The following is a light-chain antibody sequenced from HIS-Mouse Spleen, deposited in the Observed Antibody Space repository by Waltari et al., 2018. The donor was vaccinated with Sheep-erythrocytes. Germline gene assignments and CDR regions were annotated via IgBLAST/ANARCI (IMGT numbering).Light chain of an antibody. CDR3: SSYADSNNWV. V-gene: IGLV1-44*01. J-gene: IGLJ3*02. CDR1: SSNTGSNT. Sequence: QSVLPQPPPASGTPGQRVTIPCSGSSSNTGSNTVNWYHQLPGTAPKLMIYEVSKRPSGVPDRFSGSKSGNTASLTVSGLQAEDEADYYCSSYADSNNWVFGGGTKLTVL. CDR2: EVS.